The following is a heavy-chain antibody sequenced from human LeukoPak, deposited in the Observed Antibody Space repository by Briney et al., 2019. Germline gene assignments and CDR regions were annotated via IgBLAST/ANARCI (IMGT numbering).Heavy chain of an antibody. J-gene: IGHJ6*02. CDR3: ARDLVQTTLSYYYYYGMDV. CDR2: INPSGGST. D-gene: IGHD1-1*01. V-gene: IGHV1-46*01. Sequence: ASVKVSCKASGYTSTSYYMHWVRQAPGQGLEWMGIINPSGGSTSYAQKFQGRVTMTRDTSTSTVYMELSSLRSEDTAVYYCARDLVQTTLSYYYYYGMDVWGQGTTVTVSS. CDR1: GYTSTSYY.